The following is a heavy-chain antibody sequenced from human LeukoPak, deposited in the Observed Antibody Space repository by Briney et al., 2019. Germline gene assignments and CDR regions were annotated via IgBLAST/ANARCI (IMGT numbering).Heavy chain of an antibody. CDR2: IYPGDSDT. CDR1: GYIFTNYW. D-gene: IGHD3-22*01. J-gene: IGHJ3*02. Sequence: GESLKISCRGSGYIFTNYWIGWVRQMPGQGLEWMGIIYPGDSDTRYSPSFQGQVTISADKSISTAYLQWSSLKASDTAMYYCARPDYYDSSGYPKGDAFDIWGQGTMVTVSS. CDR3: ARPDYYDSSGYPKGDAFDI. V-gene: IGHV5-51*01.